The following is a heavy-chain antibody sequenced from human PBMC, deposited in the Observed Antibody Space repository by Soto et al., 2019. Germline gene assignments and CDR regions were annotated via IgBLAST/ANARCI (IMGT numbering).Heavy chain of an antibody. Sequence: PSETLSLTCNVSGASLSRYYWSWIRQPPGKGLEWIGRIYATGDTDYNPSLKSRISMSVDMSKKQFSLTLRSVTAADTAIYYCVRDVTKNLRDRFEPWGRGILVTGSS. D-gene: IGHD2-21*02. CDR3: VRDVTKNLRDRFEP. CDR2: IYATGDT. J-gene: IGHJ5*02. V-gene: IGHV4-4*07. CDR1: GASLSRYY.